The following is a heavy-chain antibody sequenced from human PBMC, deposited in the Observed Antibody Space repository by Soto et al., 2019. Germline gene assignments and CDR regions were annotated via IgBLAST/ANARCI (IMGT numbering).Heavy chain of an antibody. V-gene: IGHV3-23*01. Sequence: EVQLLESGGALVQPGGSLRLSCATSGFTFSSYPMTWVRQAPGKGLEWVSAISGSGGSTYYADSVKGRFTISRDNSKNTLYLQMNSLRAEDTAVYYCAKDQGLRSWGQGTLVTVSS. J-gene: IGHJ4*02. CDR1: GFTFSSYP. D-gene: IGHD3-10*01. CDR3: AKDQGLRS. CDR2: ISGSGGST.